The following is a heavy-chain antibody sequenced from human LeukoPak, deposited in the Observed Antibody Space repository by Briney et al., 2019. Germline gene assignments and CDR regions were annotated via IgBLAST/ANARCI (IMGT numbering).Heavy chain of an antibody. D-gene: IGHD1-26*01. CDR1: GASIPSSYY. V-gene: IGHV4-4*09. J-gene: IGHJ4*02. Sequence: PSETLSLTCTVSGASIPSSYYWSWIRQPPGKGLECIGYISASGNTNYNPSLKSRVTISVDTSKSQFSLNLSSVTAADTAIYYCARLTGGGSYWGYFDYWGQGTLVTVSS. CDR3: ARLTGGGSYWGYFDY. CDR2: ISASGNT.